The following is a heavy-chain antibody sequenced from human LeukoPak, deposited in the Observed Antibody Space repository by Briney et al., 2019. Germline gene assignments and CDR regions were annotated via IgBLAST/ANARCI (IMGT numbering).Heavy chain of an antibody. CDR2: ISSDGTNT. CDR3: TRGPPDGSGNYYPGDF. V-gene: IGHV3-74*01. CDR1: GLTFSSHW. Sequence: GGSLRLSCAASGLTFSSHWMHWVRQAPGKGLVWVSRISSDGTNTNYADSVKGRFTISRGNAKNTLYLQMNSLRVEDTAVYYCTRGPPDGSGNYYPGDFWGQGTLVTVSS. J-gene: IGHJ4*02. D-gene: IGHD3-10*01.